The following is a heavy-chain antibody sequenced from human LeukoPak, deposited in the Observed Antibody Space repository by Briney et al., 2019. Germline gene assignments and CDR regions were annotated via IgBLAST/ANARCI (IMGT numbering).Heavy chain of an antibody. CDR3: ARGPTYSNSWYRDV. Sequence: GASVKVSCKASGYTFTSYDINWVRPATGQGLEWMGWMNPNSGNTGYAQKFQGRVTMTRNTSISTAYMELSSLRSEDTAVYYCARGPTYSNSWYRDVWGKGTTVTVSS. CDR1: GYTFTSYD. D-gene: IGHD6-13*01. J-gene: IGHJ6*03. V-gene: IGHV1-8*01. CDR2: MNPNSGNT.